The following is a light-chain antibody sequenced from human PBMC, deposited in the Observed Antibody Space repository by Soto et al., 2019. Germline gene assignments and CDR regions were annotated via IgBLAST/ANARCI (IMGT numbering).Light chain of an antibody. J-gene: IGKJ2*01. CDR2: AAS. CDR1: QSVSSSY. V-gene: IGKV3-20*01. CDR3: QQYGSSPRT. Sequence: EIVLTQSPGTLSLSPGERATLSCRASQSVSSSYLAWYQKKPGQAPRLLIYAASSRATGIPDRFSGSGSGTDFTLTISRLEPEGFAVYYCQQYGSSPRTFGQGTKLETK.